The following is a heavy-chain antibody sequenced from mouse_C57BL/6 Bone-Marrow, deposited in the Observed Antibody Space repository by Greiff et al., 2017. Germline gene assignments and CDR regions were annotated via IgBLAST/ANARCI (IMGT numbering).Heavy chain of an antibody. CDR2: ISDGGSYT. CDR1: GYTFSSYA. CDR3: ARENGY. Sequence: EVKLMESGGGLVKPGGSLKLSCAASGYTFSSYAMSWVRQTPEKRLEWVATISDGGSYTYYPDNLKGRFTISRDNAKNNLYLQMSHMKSEDTAMYYCARENGYWGQGTALTVTA. J-gene: IGHJ2*01. V-gene: IGHV5-4*01.